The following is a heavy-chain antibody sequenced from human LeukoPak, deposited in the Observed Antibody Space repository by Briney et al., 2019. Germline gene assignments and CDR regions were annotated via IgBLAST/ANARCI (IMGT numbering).Heavy chain of an antibody. CDR2: ISYDGSNK. Sequence: GGSLRLSCAASGFTFSSYGMLWVRPAPGKGLEWVAVISYDGSNKYYADSVKGRFTISRDNSKNTLYLQMNSLRAEDTAVYYCASTNVVAAAADFDYWGQGSLVTVSS. CDR1: GFTFSSYG. J-gene: IGHJ4*02. D-gene: IGHD2-15*01. CDR3: ASTNVVAAAADFDY. V-gene: IGHV3-30*03.